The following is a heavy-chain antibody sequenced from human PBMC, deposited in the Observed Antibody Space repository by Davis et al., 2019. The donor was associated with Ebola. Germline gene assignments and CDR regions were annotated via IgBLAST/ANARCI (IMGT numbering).Heavy chain of an antibody. V-gene: IGHV4-39*01. D-gene: IGHD6-13*01. CDR2: IYYSGST. J-gene: IGHJ4*02. Sequence: SETLSLTCTVYGGSFSGYYWSWIRQPPGKGLEWIGSIYYSGSTYYNPSLKSRVTISVDTSKNQFSLKLSSVTAADTAVYYCARPWYSSSWGVGDYWGQGTLVTVSS. CDR3: ARPWYSSSWGVGDY. CDR1: GGSFSGYY.